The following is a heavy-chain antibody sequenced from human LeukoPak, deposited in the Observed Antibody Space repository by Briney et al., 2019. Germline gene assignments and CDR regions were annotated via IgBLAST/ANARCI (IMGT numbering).Heavy chain of an antibody. J-gene: IGHJ4*02. CDR3: AKGMYYYDSSGYASAIDY. V-gene: IGHV3-21*04. D-gene: IGHD3-22*01. Sequence: GGSLRLSCAASGFTFSSYSMNWVRQTPGKGLEWVSSISSSSSYIYYADSLKGRFTISRDNSKNSLYLQMNSLRTEDTAFYYCAKGMYYYDSSGYASAIDYWGQGTLVTVSS. CDR1: GFTFSSYS. CDR2: ISSSSSYI.